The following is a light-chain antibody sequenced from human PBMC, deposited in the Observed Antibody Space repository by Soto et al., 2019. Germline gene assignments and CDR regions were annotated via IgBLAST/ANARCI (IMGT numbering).Light chain of an antibody. J-gene: IGKJ1*01. CDR2: GAS. CDR3: QQYSTYPWT. CDR1: HSVSSSY. Sequence: EIGLTQSPGTQSLSPGERATLSCRASHSVSSSYLAWYQQIPGQAPRLLIYGASSRATGIPDRFRGSGSGTDFTLSITRLAPEDFVLYYCQQYSTYPWTFGQGTKVEVK. V-gene: IGKV3-20*01.